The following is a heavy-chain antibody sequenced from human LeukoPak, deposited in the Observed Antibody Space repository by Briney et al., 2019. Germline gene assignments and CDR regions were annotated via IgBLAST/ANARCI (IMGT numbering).Heavy chain of an antibody. CDR2: ISTSSSYI. CDR3: AKSNGYGLVDI. CDR1: GFTFSSYE. V-gene: IGHV3-21*04. J-gene: IGHJ3*02. Sequence: PGGSLRLSRAASGFTFSSYEMNWVRQAPGKGLEWVSSISTSSSYIYYADSVQGRFTVSRDNAKKSLYLQMNSLRAEDTAVYYCAKSNGYGLVDIWGQGTMVTVSS. D-gene: IGHD3-10*01.